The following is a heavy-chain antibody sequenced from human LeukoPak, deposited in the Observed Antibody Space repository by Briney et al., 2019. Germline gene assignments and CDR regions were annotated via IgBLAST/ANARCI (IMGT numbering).Heavy chain of an antibody. CDR2: IIPIFGTA. V-gene: IGHV1-69*05. CDR3: ARAGSGWLNWFDP. Sequence: SVKVSCKASGGTFSSYAISWVRQAPGQGLEWMGGIIPIFGTANYAQKFQGRVTITTDESTSTAYMELSSLRSEDTAVYYCARAGSGWLNWFDPWGQGTLVTVSS. J-gene: IGHJ5*02. D-gene: IGHD2-15*01. CDR1: GGTFSSYA.